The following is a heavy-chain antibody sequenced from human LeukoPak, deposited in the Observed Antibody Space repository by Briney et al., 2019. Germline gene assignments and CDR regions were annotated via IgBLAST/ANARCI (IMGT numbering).Heavy chain of an antibody. CDR1: AFTFSRYG. D-gene: IGHD3-3*01. CDR3: AQTYNDFWSGYYATGDYHYYYMDV. CDR2: IRYDGSNK. Sequence: GGSLRLSCAASAFTFSRYGMHWVRQAPGKGLEWVAFIRYDGSNKYYADSVKGRFTISRDNSKNTLYLQMNSLRAEDTAVYYCAQTYNDFWSGYYATGDYHYYYMDVWGKGTTVTVSS. V-gene: IGHV3-30*02. J-gene: IGHJ6*03.